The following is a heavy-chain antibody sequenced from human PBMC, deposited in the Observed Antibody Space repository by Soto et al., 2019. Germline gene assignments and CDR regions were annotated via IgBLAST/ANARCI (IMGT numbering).Heavy chain of an antibody. Sequence: QVQLQESGPGLVKPSQTLSLTCTVSGGSISSGGYYWSWIRQHPGKGLEWIGYIYYSGSTYYNPSLHIRVTISVATSKNQFPLKLSSVTAADTAVDYCARTTTVTIFDYWGQGTLVTVSS. CDR3: ARTTTVTIFDY. CDR1: GGSISSGGYY. D-gene: IGHD4-17*01. CDR2: IYYSGST. V-gene: IGHV4-31*03. J-gene: IGHJ4*02.